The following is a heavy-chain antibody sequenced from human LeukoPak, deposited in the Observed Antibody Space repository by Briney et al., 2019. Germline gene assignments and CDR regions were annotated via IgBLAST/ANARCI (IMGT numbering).Heavy chain of an antibody. CDR3: ARDRIHLGMDV. CDR2: INHSGST. Sequence: PSETLSLTCAVYGGSFSGYYWSWIRQPPGKGLEWIGEINHSGSTNYNPSLKSRVTISVDTSKNQFSLKLSSVTAADTAVYYCARDRIHLGMDVWGQGTTVTVSS. V-gene: IGHV4-34*01. J-gene: IGHJ6*02. CDR1: GGSFSGYY. D-gene: IGHD2-15*01.